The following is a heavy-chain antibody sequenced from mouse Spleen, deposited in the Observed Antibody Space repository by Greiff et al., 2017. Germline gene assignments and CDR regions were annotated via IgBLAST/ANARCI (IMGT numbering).Heavy chain of an antibody. Sequence: QVQLKESGPGLVQPSQSLSITCTVSGFSLTSYGVHWVRQSPGKGLEWLGVIWSGGSTDYNAAFISRLSISKDNSKSQVFFKMNSLQADDTAIYYCARREVLLLRSYYAMDYWGQGTSVTVSS. CDR1: GFSLTSYG. CDR3: ARREVLLLRSYYAMDY. D-gene: IGHD1-1*01. J-gene: IGHJ4*01. CDR2: IWSGGST. V-gene: IGHV2-2*01.